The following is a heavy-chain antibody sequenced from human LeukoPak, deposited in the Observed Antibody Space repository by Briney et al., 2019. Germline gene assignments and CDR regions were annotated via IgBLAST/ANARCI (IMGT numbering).Heavy chain of an antibody. D-gene: IGHD3-22*01. CDR1: GGTFSSYA. V-gene: IGHV1-69*05. J-gene: IGHJ4*02. Sequence: SVKVSCKASGGTFSSYAISWVRQAPGQGLEWMGGIIPIFGTANYAQKFQGRVTITTDEYTSTAYMELSSLRSEDTAVYYCARADYYDSSGYLLEVYYFDYWGQGTLVTVSS. CDR3: ARADYYDSSGYLLEVYYFDY. CDR2: IIPIFGTA.